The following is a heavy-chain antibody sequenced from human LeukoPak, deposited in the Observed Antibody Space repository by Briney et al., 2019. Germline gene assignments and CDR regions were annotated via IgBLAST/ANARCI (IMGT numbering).Heavy chain of an antibody. CDR2: INAYNGNT. CDR1: GYTFTSYG. V-gene: IGHV1-18*01. CDR3: ERDSTQYRNWVHP. J-gene: IGHJ5*02. Sequence: ASVKVSCKASGYTFTSYGISWVRQAPGQGLEWMGWINAYNGNTNYAQKLQGRVTMTTDTSTSTAYMELRNVRSDDTDIFHSERDSTQYRNWVHPWGQGHVVTVSS. D-gene: IGHD5-12*01.